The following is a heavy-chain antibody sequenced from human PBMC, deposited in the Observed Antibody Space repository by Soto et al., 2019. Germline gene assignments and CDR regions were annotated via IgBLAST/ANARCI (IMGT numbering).Heavy chain of an antibody. D-gene: IGHD6-19*01. Sequence: PGGSLRLSCAASGFTFSNHAMRWVRQAPEKGLEWVAFISASGGSTYYADSVKGRFTISRDNSKNTLYLQMNSLGAEDTALYYCAKDRDTSGWAAYYFDYWGQGTLVTVS. CDR2: ISASGGST. J-gene: IGHJ4*02. CDR1: GFTFSNHA. V-gene: IGHV3-23*01. CDR3: AKDRDTSGWAAYYFDY.